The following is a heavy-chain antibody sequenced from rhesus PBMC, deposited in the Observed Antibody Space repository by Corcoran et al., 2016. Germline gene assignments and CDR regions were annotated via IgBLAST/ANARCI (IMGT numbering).Heavy chain of an antibody. D-gene: IGHD4-17*01. CDR2: IFGNSAST. V-gene: IGHV4-73*01. CDR3: AQDNYGYDY. J-gene: IGHJ4*01. Sequence: QVQLQQWGEGLVKPSETLSLTCAVYGGSISGYYYWSWIRQPPGKGLEWIGYIFGNSASTNYNPSIKNQVTISNDPSNNQFSLKLSSVTAADTAVYYCAQDNYGYDYLVQGVLVTVSS. CDR1: GGSISGYYY.